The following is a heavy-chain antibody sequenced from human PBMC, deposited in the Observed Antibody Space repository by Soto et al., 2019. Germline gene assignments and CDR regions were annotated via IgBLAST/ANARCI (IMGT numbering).Heavy chain of an antibody. CDR2: INPNNGYT. J-gene: IGHJ4*02. D-gene: IGHD3-3*01. CDR3: AKAKFDFWSGYWPPLLDC. Sequence: VASVQVSCKASRYTFTSYYIHWVRQAPGQGLEWMGWINPNNGYTKYTQKFQGRVTVTRDTSITTAYLELTRLQSDDTAVYYCAKAKFDFWSGYWPPLLDCWGQGSLVTVSS. V-gene: IGHV1-2*02. CDR1: RYTFTSYY.